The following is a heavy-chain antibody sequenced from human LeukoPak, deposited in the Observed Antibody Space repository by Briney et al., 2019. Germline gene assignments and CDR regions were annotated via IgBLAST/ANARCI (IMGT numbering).Heavy chain of an antibody. D-gene: IGHD2-15*01. J-gene: IGHJ4*02. CDR1: GYTFTGYY. CDR2: INPNSGGT. Sequence: ASVKVSCKASGYTFTGYYMHWVRQAPGQGLEWMGWINPNSGGTNYAQKFQGRVTMTRDTSTSTVYMELSSLRSEDTAVYYCASLIPILGYCSGGSSYQVDYWGQGTLVTVSS. CDR3: ASLIPILGYCSGGSSYQVDY. V-gene: IGHV1-2*02.